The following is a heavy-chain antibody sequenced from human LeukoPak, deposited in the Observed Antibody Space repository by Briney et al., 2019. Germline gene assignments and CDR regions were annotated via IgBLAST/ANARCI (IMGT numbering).Heavy chain of an antibody. CDR3: ARGAGGSSHFDY. Sequence: ASVKVSCKASGYTFTSYDINWVRQATGQGLEWMGWMNPNSGNTGYAQKFQGGVTITRNTSISTAYMELSSLRSEDTAVYYCARGAGGSSHFDYWGQGTLVTVSS. D-gene: IGHD1-26*01. V-gene: IGHV1-8*03. CDR1: GYTFTSYD. CDR2: MNPNSGNT. J-gene: IGHJ4*02.